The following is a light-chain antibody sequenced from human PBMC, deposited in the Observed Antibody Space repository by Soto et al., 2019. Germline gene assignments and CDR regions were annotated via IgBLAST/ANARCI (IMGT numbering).Light chain of an antibody. V-gene: IGKV3-20*01. J-gene: IGKJ1*01. Sequence: VLTHSPGTLSLSPEERATLSCRASQSVSSSYLAWYQQKPGQAPRLLIYGTSSRATAIPDRFSGSGSGTDFTLTISRLEPEDFAVYYCQQYGSSSWTFGQGTKVDIK. CDR3: QQYGSSSWT. CDR2: GTS. CDR1: QSVSSSY.